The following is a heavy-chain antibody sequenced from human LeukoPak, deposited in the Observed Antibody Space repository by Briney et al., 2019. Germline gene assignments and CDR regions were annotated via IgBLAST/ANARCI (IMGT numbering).Heavy chain of an antibody. CDR2: INPNSGGT. D-gene: IGHD6-19*01. J-gene: IGHJ4*02. CDR1: GYTFTDYY. Sequence: ASVKVSCKASGYTFTDYYMHWVRQAPGQGLEWMGWINPNSGGTNFAQKFQGRVTMTRDTPISTAYMELSRLRSDDTAVYYCARAESSGWEYYFDYWGQGSLVTVSS. CDR3: ARAESSGWEYYFDY. V-gene: IGHV1-2*02.